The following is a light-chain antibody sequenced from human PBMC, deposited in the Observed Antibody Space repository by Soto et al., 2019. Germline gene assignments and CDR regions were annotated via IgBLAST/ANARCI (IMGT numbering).Light chain of an antibody. J-gene: IGKJ4*01. V-gene: IGKV3D-15*01. CDR1: QSVSSN. CDR3: QQYNSWPLT. CDR2: DIS. Sequence: EIVLTQSPAILSVPPGERATLSCGASQSVSSNLAWYQQKPGQPPRLLIYDISTRATGIPTRFSGSGSGTEFTLTISSLQSEDFAVYYCQQYNSWPLTFGGGTKVDIK.